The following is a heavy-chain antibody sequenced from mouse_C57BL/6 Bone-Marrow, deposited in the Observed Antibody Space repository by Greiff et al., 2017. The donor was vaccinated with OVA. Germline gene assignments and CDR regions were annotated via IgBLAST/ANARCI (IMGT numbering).Heavy chain of an antibody. J-gene: IGHJ2*01. CDR1: GYTFTSYW. D-gene: IGHD1-1*01. Sequence: QVQLKESGAELVMPGASVKLSCKASGYTFTSYWMHWVKQRPGQGLEWIGEIDPSDSYTNYNQKFKGKSTLTVDKSSSTAYMQLSSLTSEDSAVYYCARGITTVGGGFDYWGQGTTLTVSS. V-gene: IGHV1-69*01. CDR2: IDPSDSYT. CDR3: ARGITTVGGGFDY.